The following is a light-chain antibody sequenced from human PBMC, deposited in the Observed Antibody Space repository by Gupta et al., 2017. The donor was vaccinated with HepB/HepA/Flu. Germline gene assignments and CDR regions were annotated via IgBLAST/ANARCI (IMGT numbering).Light chain of an antibody. V-gene: IGKV3-20*01. CDR1: QSVSSSY. J-gene: IGKJ4*01. Sequence: EVVLTPSPATLSLSPRERATLPCRASQSVSSSYLAWYQQKPGQAPRLLIYGASSRATGIPDRFSGSGSGTDFTLTISRLEPEDFAVYYCQQYGSSPRLTFGGGTKVEIK. CDR3: QQYGSSPRLT. CDR2: GAS.